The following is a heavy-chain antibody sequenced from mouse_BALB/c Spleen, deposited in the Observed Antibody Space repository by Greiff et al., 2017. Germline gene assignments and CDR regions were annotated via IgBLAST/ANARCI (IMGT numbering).Heavy chain of an antibody. CDR2: ISYDGSN. CDR3: APQLGLRWAWFAY. CDR1: GYSITSGYY. J-gene: IGHJ3*01. D-gene: IGHD3-1*01. V-gene: IGHV3-6*02. Sequence: ESGPGLVKPSQSLSLTCSVTGYSITSGYYWNWIRQFPGNKLEWMGYISYDGSNNYNPSLKNRISITRDTSKNQFFLKLNSVTTEDTATYYCAPQLGLRWAWFAYWGQGTLVTVSA.